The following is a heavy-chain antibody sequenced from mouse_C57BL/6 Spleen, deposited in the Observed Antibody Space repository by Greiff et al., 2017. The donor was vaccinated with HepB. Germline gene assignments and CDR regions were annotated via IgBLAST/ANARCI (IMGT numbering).Heavy chain of an antibody. D-gene: IGHD2-4*01. CDR2: ISSGSSTI. Sequence: EVKLVESGGGLVKPGGSLKLSCAASGFTFSDYGMHWVRQAPEKGLEWVAYISSGSSTIYYADTVKGRFTISIDNAKNTLFLQMTSLRSEDTAMYYCARRTFYYDYDGGYYYAMCYWGQGTSVTFSS. V-gene: IGHV5-17*01. CDR3: ARRTFYYDYDGGYYYAMCY. J-gene: IGHJ4*01. CDR1: GFTFSDYG.